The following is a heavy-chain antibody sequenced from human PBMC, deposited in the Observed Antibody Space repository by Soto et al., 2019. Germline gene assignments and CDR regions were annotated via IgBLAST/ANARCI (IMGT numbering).Heavy chain of an antibody. CDR2: MNPNSGNT. CDR1: GYTFTSYD. V-gene: IGHV1-8*01. CDR3: ARGLDYDSLTGSRWFDP. Sequence: QVQLVQSGAEVKKPGASVKVSCKASGYTFTSYDINWVRQATGQGLELMGWMNPNSGNTGYAQKYPGRVTMTRNTPRSTAYIELRSLRSEDTAVYYCARGLDYDSLTGSRWFDPWGQGTLVTVSS. D-gene: IGHD3-9*01. J-gene: IGHJ5*02.